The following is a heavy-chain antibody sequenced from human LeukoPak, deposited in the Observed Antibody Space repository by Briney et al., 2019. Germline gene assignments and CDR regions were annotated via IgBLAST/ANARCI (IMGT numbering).Heavy chain of an antibody. CDR1: GGSISSSSYY. Sequence: PSETLSLTCTVSGGSISSSSYYWGWIRQPPGKGLEWIGNILHSGSTYYNPSPKSRVTLSVDTSKNQFSLKLSSVTAADTAVYYCASLYASSVYFDYWGQGTLVTVSS. D-gene: IGHD2-8*01. CDR3: ASLYASSVYFDY. V-gene: IGHV4-39*01. CDR2: ILHSGST. J-gene: IGHJ4*02.